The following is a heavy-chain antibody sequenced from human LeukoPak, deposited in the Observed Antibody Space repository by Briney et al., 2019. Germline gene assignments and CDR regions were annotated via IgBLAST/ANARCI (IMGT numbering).Heavy chain of an antibody. CDR2: MSYDGSNK. J-gene: IGHJ4*02. CDR3: ARDQVQHCSSGRCYVIDN. CDR1: GFAFDIYA. D-gene: IGHD2-15*01. Sequence: GGSLRLSCAASGFAFDIYAMHWVRQAPGKGLEWVAVMSYDGSNKYYADSVKGGFTIHRDNSQNKVYLQMTSLRVADTAVYYCARDQVQHCSSGRCYVIDNWGRGTLVAVSS. V-gene: IGHV3-30*04.